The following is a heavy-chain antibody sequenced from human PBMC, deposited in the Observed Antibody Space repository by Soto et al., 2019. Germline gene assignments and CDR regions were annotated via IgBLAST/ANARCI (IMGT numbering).Heavy chain of an antibody. CDR1: GFTSISSA. D-gene: IGHD3-16*02. CDR3: AAVGRYPDAFDI. J-gene: IGHJ3*02. V-gene: IGHV1-58*01. CDR2: IVLGSGNT. Sequence: SVKVSCKASGFTSISSAVQWVRQLRGQRLEWIGWIVLGSGNTNYAQKFQERVTITRDMSTTTAYMELSSLRSEDTAVYYCAAVGRYPDAFDIWG.